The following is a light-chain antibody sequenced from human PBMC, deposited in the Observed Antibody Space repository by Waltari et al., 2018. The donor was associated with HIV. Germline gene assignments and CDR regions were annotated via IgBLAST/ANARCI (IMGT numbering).Light chain of an antibody. J-gene: IGLJ3*02. CDR2: EVT. CDR1: SSDVGSYNY. V-gene: IGLV2-14*01. Sequence: QSALAQPASVSGSPGQSITLSCTGTSSDVGSYNYVPWYQHHPGKAPKLMIYEVTSRPSGVSNRFSGSKSGNTASLTISGLQAEDEADYYCSSFTASGTQVFGGGTKLTVL. CDR3: SSFTASGTQV.